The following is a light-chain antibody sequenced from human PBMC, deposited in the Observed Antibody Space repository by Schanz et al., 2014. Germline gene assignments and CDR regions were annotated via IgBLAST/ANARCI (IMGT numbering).Light chain of an antibody. J-gene: IGKJ4*01. CDR1: QSVTSY. V-gene: IGKV3-11*01. CDR2: DAS. Sequence: EIVLTQSPGTLSLSPGERATLSCRASQSVTSYLAWYQQKPGQAPRLLIYDASARATGIPDRFSGSGSGTDFTLTISSLEPEDFAVYYCQQRSNWPLTFGGGTKVEIK. CDR3: QQRSNWPLT.